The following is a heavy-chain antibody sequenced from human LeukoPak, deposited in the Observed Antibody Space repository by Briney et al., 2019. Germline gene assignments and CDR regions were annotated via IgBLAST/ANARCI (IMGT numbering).Heavy chain of an antibody. J-gene: IGHJ3*02. CDR1: GFTFSTYF. CDR3: ATAYRYINAFDI. Sequence: GGSLRLSCAASGFTFSTYFMHWVRQAPGKGLEWVADIASDGSHTSYVESVKGRFTISRENAKNSLYLQMNSLRAGDTAVYYCATAYRYINAFDIWGQGTMVTVSS. V-gene: IGHV3-30*14. D-gene: IGHD3-16*02. CDR2: IASDGSHT.